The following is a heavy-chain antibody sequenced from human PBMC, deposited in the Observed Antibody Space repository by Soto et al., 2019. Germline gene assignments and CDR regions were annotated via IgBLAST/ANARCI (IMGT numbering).Heavy chain of an antibody. CDR3: ARWSYLDY. CDR1: GFSFGSYA. J-gene: IGHJ4*02. V-gene: IGHV3-23*01. D-gene: IGHD3-3*01. CDR2: ISGSDGKT. Sequence: LGGSLRLSCAASGFSFGSYALSWVRQAPGKGLEWVSTISGSDGKTFYADSVKGRFSISRDTSQSTLYLQMNSLRADDTAMYYCARWSYLDYWGQGIRVTV.